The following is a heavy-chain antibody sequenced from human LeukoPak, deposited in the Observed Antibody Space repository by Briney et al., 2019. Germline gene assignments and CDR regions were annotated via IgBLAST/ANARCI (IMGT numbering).Heavy chain of an antibody. D-gene: IGHD6-13*01. V-gene: IGHV4-39*07. CDR1: GGSISSSDYY. J-gene: IGHJ3*02. CDR3: ARGYSSSWHEAFDI. Sequence: SETLSLTCTVSGGSISSSDYYWGWIRQPPGKGLEWIGSIYYGGSTYYNPSLKSRITISVDTSKNQFSLKLSSVTAADTAVYYCARGYSSSWHEAFDIWGQGTMVTVSS. CDR2: IYYGGST.